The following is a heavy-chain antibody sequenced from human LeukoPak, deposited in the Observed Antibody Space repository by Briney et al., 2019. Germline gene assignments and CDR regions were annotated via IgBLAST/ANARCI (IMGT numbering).Heavy chain of an antibody. V-gene: IGHV3-30*02. D-gene: IGHD3-10*01. CDR3: AKYAHGSGTSFDP. CDR1: GFTFSSYG. J-gene: IGHJ5*02. CDR2: IRYDGSNK. Sequence: GGSLRLSCAASGFTFSSYGMHWVRQAPGKGLEWVAFIRYDGSNKYYVGSVKGRFTISRDNAKNSVYLQMSSLRAEDTAVYHCAKYAHGSGTSFDPWGQGTLVTVSS.